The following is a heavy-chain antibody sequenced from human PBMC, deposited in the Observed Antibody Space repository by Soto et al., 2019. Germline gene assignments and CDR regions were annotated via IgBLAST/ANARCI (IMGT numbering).Heavy chain of an antibody. CDR1: GFTFSSYG. J-gene: IGHJ6*02. V-gene: IGHV3-30*18. Sequence: GGSLRLSSAASGFTFSSYGIHWVRQAPGKGLEWVAVISYDGSNKYYADSVKGRFTISRDNSKNTLYLQMNSLRAEDTAVYYCAKDRGRVSGTTGDYYYGMDVWGQGTTVTVS. CDR2: ISYDGSNK. CDR3: AKDRGRVSGTTGDYYYGMDV. D-gene: IGHD1-7*01.